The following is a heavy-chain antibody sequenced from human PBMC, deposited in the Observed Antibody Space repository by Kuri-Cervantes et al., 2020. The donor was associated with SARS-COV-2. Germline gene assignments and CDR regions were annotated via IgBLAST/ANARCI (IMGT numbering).Heavy chain of an antibody. D-gene: IGHD6-13*01. CDR1: GGSFSGYY. CDR2: INHSGST. CDR3: ARGRGSSWRLNAFDI. J-gene: IGHJ3*02. Sequence: GSLRLSCAVYGGSFSGYYWSWIRQPPGEGLEWIGEINHSGSTNYNPSLKSRVTISVDTSKNQFSLKLSSVTAADTAVYYCARGRGSSWRLNAFDIWGQGTMVTVSS. V-gene: IGHV4-34*01.